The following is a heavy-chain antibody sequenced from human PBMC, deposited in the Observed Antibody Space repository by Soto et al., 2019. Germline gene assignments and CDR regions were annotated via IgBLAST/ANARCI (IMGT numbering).Heavy chain of an antibody. CDR1: GFTFSSYA. CDR2: ISGSGGST. CDR3: AKDRIAAREIYYFDY. V-gene: IGHV3-23*01. J-gene: IGHJ4*02. D-gene: IGHD6-6*01. Sequence: GGSLRLSCAASGFTFSSYAMSWVRQAPGKGLKWVSAISGSGGSTYYADSVKGRFTISRDNSKNTLYLQMNSLRAEDTAVYYCAKDRIAAREIYYFDYWGQGTLVTRLL.